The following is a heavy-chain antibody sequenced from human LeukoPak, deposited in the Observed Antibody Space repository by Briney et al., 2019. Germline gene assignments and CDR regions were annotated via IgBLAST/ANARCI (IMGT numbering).Heavy chain of an antibody. J-gene: IGHJ4*02. V-gene: IGHV4-61*02. CDR3: AREEATYYYDSSGFGD. CDR1: GGSISSGSYY. Sequence: PSQTLSLTCTVSGGSISSGSYYWSWIRQPAGKGLEWIGRIYTSGSTNYNPSLKSRVTISVDTSKNQSSLKLSSVTAADTAVYYCAREEATYYYDSSGFGDWGQGTLVTVSS. CDR2: IYTSGST. D-gene: IGHD3-22*01.